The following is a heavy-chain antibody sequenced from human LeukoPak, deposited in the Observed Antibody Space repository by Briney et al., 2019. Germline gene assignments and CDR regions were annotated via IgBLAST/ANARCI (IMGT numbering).Heavy chain of an antibody. Sequence: SETLSLTCTVSGGSISNYYLSWIRQPPGKELEWIGYIYDSGSTSYNPSLKSRVTISVDSSKNQFSLKLSSVTAADAAVYYCARDLELGYWGQGTLVTVSS. CDR1: GGSISNYY. CDR3: ARDLELGY. V-gene: IGHV4-59*01. J-gene: IGHJ4*02. D-gene: IGHD2/OR15-2a*01. CDR2: IYDSGST.